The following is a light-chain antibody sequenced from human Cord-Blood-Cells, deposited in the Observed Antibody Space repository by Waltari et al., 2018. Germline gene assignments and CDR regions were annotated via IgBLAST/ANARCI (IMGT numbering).Light chain of an antibody. Sequence: IVLSQSPPTLTLSPGERATSSCRASQSVSSYLAWYHQKPGQAPRLLIYDASNRATGIPARFSGSGSGTDFTLTISSLEPEDFAVYYCQQRSNWPPIFTFGPGTKVDIK. CDR2: DAS. CDR3: QQRSNWPPIFT. V-gene: IGKV3-11*01. J-gene: IGKJ3*01. CDR1: QSVSSY.